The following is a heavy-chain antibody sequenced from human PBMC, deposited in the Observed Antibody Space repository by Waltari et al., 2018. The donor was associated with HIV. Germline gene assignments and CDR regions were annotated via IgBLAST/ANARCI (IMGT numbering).Heavy chain of an antibody. Sequence: QVQLVQSGAEVKKPGSSVKVSCKASGGTFSSYAISWVRQAPGQGLAWMGGIIPILCTANYAQKVQGRVTITADESTSTAYMELSSLRSEDTAVYYCARGSWDYVWGSYQTIRYFDYWGQGTLVTVSS. CDR3: ARGSWDYVWGSYQTIRYFDY. CDR2: IIPILCTA. D-gene: IGHD3-16*02. J-gene: IGHJ4*02. CDR1: GGTFSSYA. V-gene: IGHV1-69*01.